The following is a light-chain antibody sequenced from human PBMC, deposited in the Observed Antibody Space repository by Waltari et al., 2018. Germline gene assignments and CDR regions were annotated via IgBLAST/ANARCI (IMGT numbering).Light chain of an antibody. CDR1: SSDVGSYNL. CDR3: CSYGGSSTWV. V-gene: IGLV2-23*01. J-gene: IGLJ3*02. CDR2: EGT. Sequence: QSALIQPASVSGSPGQSITISCIGISSDVGSYNLVSWYQQHPDKAPNLMIYEGTKRPPGVSIRFSGSKSGNTASLIVSGLQAEDEGDYYCSYGGSSTWVFGGGTKLTVL.